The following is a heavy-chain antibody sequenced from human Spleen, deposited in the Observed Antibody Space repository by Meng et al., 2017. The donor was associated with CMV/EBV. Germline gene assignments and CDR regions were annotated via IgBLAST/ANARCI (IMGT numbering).Heavy chain of an antibody. CDR3: ARWVGGYFDS. J-gene: IGHJ4*02. D-gene: IGHD3-16*01. V-gene: IGHV3-23*03. CDR1: GFTFSNHA. Sequence: GESLKISCAASGFTFSNHAMIWVRQAPGKGLEWVSVIFSGARSAYYADSVKGRFTISRDNSKNTLYLQMSSLRVDDTAVYYCARWVGGYFDSWGQGTLVTVSS. CDR2: IFSGARSA.